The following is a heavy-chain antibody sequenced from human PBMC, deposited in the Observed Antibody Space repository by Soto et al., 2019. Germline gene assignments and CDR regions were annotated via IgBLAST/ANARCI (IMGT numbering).Heavy chain of an antibody. Sequence: QIQLVQSGAEVKKPGASVKVSCTASGYTLSSYGISWVRQAPGRGLEWMGWISGYNGQTNYAQSLQGRVTMTRDTFTSTAYMELTNLRSDDTAVYYCARGSPMDVWGQGTTVTVSS. CDR1: GYTLSSYG. CDR3: ARGSPMDV. J-gene: IGHJ6*02. V-gene: IGHV1-18*01. CDR2: ISGYNGQT.